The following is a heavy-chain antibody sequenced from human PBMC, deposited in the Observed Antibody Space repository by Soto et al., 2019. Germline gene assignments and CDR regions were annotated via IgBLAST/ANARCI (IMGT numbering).Heavy chain of an antibody. CDR2: IYYSGST. V-gene: IGHV4-31*03. CDR1: GGSISSGGYY. Sequence: SETLSLTCTVPGGSISSGGYYWSWIRQHPGKGLEWIGYIYYSGSTYYNPSLKSRVTISVDTSKNQFSLKLSSVTAADTAVYYCARYCSSTSCLNWFDPWGQGTLVTVSS. J-gene: IGHJ5*02. CDR3: ARYCSSTSCLNWFDP. D-gene: IGHD2-2*01.